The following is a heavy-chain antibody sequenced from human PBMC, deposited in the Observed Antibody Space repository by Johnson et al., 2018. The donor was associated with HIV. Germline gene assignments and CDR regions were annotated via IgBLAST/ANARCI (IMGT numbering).Heavy chain of an antibody. V-gene: IGHV3-30-3*02. CDR3: AKPPSMGADAFDI. J-gene: IGHJ3*02. D-gene: IGHD3-16*01. Sequence: QVQLVESGGGVVQPGRSLRLSCAASGFTFSSYAMHWVRQPPGKGLEWVAFIAHDESITHYADSVKGRFTMSRDNSKNTLFLQMNSLRAEDTGVYYCAKPPSMGADAFDIWGQGTMVTVSS. CDR1: GFTFSSYA. CDR2: IAHDESIT.